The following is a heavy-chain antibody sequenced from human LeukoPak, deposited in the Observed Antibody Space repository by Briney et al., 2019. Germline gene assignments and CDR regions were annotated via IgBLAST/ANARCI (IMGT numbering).Heavy chain of an antibody. CDR2: IYSSGST. CDR3: ARNYDSSGYTAFGY. Sequence: PSETLSLTCTVSGGSISGYYWSWIRQPPGKGLEWIGHIYSSGSTKYNPSLKSRVTISVDTSKNQFSLKLSSVTAADTAVYYCARNYDSSGYTAFGYWAGEPCSPSPQ. J-gene: IGHJ4*02. D-gene: IGHD3-22*01. V-gene: IGHV4-59*01. CDR1: GGSISGYY.